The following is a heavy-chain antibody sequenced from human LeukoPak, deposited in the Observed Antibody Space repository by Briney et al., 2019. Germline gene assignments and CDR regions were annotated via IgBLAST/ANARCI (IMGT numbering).Heavy chain of an antibody. Sequence: SLKVSCKASGGTFSSYAIRWVLQAPGQGLEWMGGIIPIFGTANYAQKFQGRVTITTDESTSTAYMELSSLRSEDTAVYYCAREGGYYFDYWGQGTLVTVSS. CDR2: IIPIFGTA. J-gene: IGHJ4*02. V-gene: IGHV1-69*05. D-gene: IGHD3-16*01. CDR1: GGTFSSYA. CDR3: AREGGYYFDY.